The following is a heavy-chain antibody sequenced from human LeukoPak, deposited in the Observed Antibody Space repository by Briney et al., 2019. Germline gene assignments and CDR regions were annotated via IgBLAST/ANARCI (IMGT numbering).Heavy chain of an antibody. J-gene: IGHJ4*02. CDR1: GGSISSGGYY. CDR2: VYFSGIT. V-gene: IGHV4-31*03. CDR3: ARDGVRYSGYGAFDY. D-gene: IGHD5-12*01. Sequence: PSETLSLTCTVSGGSISSGGYYWSWLRQHPGKGLEWIVYVYFSGITYYNPSLKSRVTISLDRSKNQFYLEVNSVTAADTAVYFCARDGVRYSGYGAFDYWGQGALVTVSS.